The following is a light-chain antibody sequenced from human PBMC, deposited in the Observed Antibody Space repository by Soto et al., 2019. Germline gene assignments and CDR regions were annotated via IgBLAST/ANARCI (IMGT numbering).Light chain of an antibody. V-gene: IGKV1-39*01. J-gene: IGKJ2*01. CDR3: QQSYIMPYT. CDR2: PAS. CDR1: QRSASY. Sequence: DIQMTQSPSSLSAAVGDRVTITCRARQRSASYLNWYQQKPGKAPKVLIYPASSLQKGVPSRFSGSGSGTDFTLTISSLQPEDFATYYCQQSYIMPYTFGQGTKLEI.